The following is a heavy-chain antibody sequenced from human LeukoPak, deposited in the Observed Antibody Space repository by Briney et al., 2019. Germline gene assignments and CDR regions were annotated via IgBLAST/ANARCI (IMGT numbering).Heavy chain of an antibody. CDR3: ATAGNYRFDY. CDR2: INADGSTI. CDR1: GFTSSNYW. V-gene: IGHV3-74*01. D-gene: IGHD5-24*01. Sequence: GGSLRPSCAASGFTSSNYWMHWVRQAPGKGLVWVSRINADGSTINYADSVKGRFTISRDNAKNTLYLQMNSLTAEDTALYYCATAGNYRFDYWGQGILVTVSS. J-gene: IGHJ4*02.